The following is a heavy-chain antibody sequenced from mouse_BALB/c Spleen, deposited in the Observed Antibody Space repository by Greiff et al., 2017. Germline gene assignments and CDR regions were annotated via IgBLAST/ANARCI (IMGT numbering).Heavy chain of an antibody. CDR1: GFTFSSFG. J-gene: IGHJ4*01. D-gene: IGHD1-1*01. Sequence: EVMLVESGGGLVKPGGSLKLSCAASGFTFSSFGMHWVRQAPEKGLEWVAYISSGSSTIYYADTVKGRFTISRDNPKNTLFLQMTSLRSEDTAMYYCARSPSTRAMDYWGQGTSVTVSS. CDR2: ISSGSSTI. V-gene: IGHV5-17*02. CDR3: ARSPSTRAMDY.